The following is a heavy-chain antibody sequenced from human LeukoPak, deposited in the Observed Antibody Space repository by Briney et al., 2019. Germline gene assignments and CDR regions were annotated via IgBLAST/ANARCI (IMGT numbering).Heavy chain of an antibody. D-gene: IGHD5-24*01. CDR2: IYPGDSDT. V-gene: IGHV5-51*01. CDR1: GYSFTSYW. CDR3: ARVKDNANFDY. Sequence: GGSLQISCKGSGYSFTSYWIGWVRQMPGKGLEWMGIIYPGDSDTRYSPSFQGQVTISADKSISTAYLQWSSLKASDTAMYYCARVKDNANFDYWGQGTLVTVSS. J-gene: IGHJ4*02.